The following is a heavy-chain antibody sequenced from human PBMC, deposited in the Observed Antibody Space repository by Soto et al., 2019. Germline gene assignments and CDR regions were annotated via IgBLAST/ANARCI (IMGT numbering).Heavy chain of an antibody. CDR1: GYTFTSYA. D-gene: IGHD6-19*01. V-gene: IGHV1-3*01. CDR3: AGAVAGTYYYYYYGLDV. CDR2: INAGNGNT. J-gene: IGHJ6*02. Sequence: ASVKVSCKASGYTFTSYAMHWVRQAPGQRLEWMGWINAGNGNTKYSQKFQGRVTITRDTSASTAYMELSSLRSEDTAVYYCAGAVAGTYYYYYYGLDVWGQGTTVTVSS.